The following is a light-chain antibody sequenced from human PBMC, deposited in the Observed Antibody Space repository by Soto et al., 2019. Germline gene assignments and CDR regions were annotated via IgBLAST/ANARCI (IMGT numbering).Light chain of an antibody. Sequence: EIGMTQSPATLSVSPGDRATLSCRASQSVRSNLAWYQQKPGQAPRLLIYGASTRATGIPARFSGSGSGTEFTLTISSLQSEDFALYYCQQYNNWPWTFGQGTKLEIK. V-gene: IGKV3-15*01. CDR3: QQYNNWPWT. CDR1: QSVRSN. J-gene: IGKJ2*01. CDR2: GAS.